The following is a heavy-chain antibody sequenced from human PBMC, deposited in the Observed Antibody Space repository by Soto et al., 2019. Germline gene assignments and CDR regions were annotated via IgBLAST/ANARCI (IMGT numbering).Heavy chain of an antibody. CDR1: GFTFRFYA. J-gene: IGHJ6*02. D-gene: IGHD1-26*01. CDR3: ARDRRPSVYSGLDV. V-gene: IGHV3-23*01. Sequence: EVQLLESGGGLVQPGGPLRLSCAASGFTFRFYALTWVRRLQGKGLEWISALNGDSVTTNYADSVKGRFTISRDNSKNTLFLQMSSLRAEDTAVYYCARDRRPSVYSGLDVWGQGTTVIVSS. CDR2: LNGDSVTT.